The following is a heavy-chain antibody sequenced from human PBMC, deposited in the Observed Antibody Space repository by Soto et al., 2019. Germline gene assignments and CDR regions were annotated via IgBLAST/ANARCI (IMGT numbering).Heavy chain of an antibody. CDR2: IDWEEEK. Sequence: SGPTLVNPKQTLILTCAFSGFSLSRKGMSVSWISQPPGKALEFLALIDWEEEKFYSPSLRTRLTVSKDTSKSQVVLTLTNVDPVDTATYYCTRSNNWNYEYYFDYWGQGTLVTVSS. J-gene: IGHJ4*02. CDR1: GFSLSRKGMS. D-gene: IGHD1-7*01. CDR3: TRSNNWNYEYYFDY. V-gene: IGHV2-70*01.